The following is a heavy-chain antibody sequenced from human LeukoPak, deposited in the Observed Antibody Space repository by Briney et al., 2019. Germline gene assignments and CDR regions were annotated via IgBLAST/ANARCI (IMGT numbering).Heavy chain of an antibody. CDR3: AREEYDSSGPIKSLFDY. V-gene: IGHV4-34*01. J-gene: IGHJ4*02. CDR2: INNSGST. D-gene: IGHD3-22*01. Sequence: SETLSLTCAVYGGTFSGYYWSWIRQPPGKGLEWIGEINNSGSTNYNPSLKSRVTISVDTSKNQFSLKLSSVTAADTAVYYCAREEYDSSGPIKSLFDYWGQGTLVTGSS. CDR1: GGTFSGYY.